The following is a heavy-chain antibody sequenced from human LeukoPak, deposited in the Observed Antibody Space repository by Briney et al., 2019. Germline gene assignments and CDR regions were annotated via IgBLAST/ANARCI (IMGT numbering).Heavy chain of an antibody. D-gene: IGHD3-3*01. Sequence: GGSLRLSCAASGFTFSSYSMNWVRQAPGKGLEWVSSISSSSSYIYYADSVKGRFTISRDNAKNSLYLQMNSLRAEDTAVYYCARREYDFWSDYYTYFDYWGQGTLVTVSS. V-gene: IGHV3-21*01. CDR2: ISSSSSYI. CDR1: GFTFSSYS. CDR3: ARREYDFWSDYYTYFDY. J-gene: IGHJ4*02.